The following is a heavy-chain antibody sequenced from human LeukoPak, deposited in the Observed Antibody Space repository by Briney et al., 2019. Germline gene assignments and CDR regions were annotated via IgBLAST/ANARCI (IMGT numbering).Heavy chain of an antibody. CDR1: GGTFSSYA. CDR3: SYDSSGYYYGGY. J-gene: IGHJ4*02. V-gene: IGHV1-69*06. D-gene: IGHD3-22*01. Sequence: SVKVSCKSSGGTFSSYAISWVRQAPGQGLEWMGGIIPIFGTANYAQKFQGRVTITADKSTSTAYMELSSLRSEDTVVYCCSYDSSGYYYGGYWGQGTLVTVSS. CDR2: IIPIFGTA.